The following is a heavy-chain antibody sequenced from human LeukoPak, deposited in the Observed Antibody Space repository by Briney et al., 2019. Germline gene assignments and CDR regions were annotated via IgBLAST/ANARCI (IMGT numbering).Heavy chain of an antibody. CDR2: ISGSGGTI. D-gene: IGHD5-18*01. J-gene: IGHJ4*02. CDR3: AKAAVDTTYFEY. CDR1: GFTFDSYA. V-gene: IGHV3-23*01. Sequence: GGSLRLSCAASGFTFDSYALSWVRQAPGKGLEWLSAISGSGGTIYYADSVKGRFTISRDNSKSTLYLQMNSLRAEDTAVYYCAKAAVDTTYFEYWGPGILVTVSS.